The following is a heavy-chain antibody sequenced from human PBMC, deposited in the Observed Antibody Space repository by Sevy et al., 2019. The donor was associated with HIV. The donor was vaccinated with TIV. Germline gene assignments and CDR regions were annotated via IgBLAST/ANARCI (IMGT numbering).Heavy chain of an antibody. CDR3: INGDLDY. CDR2: IRSKGNIYAT. J-gene: IGHJ4*02. Sequence: GESLKISCGASGFTFSDSTMHWVRQASGKGLEWVGRIRSKGNIYATAYAASLIGRFTISRDDSKNTAYLQMNSLKTEDTAMYYCINGDLDYWGRGTLVTVSS. V-gene: IGHV3-73*01. CDR1: GFTFSDST. D-gene: IGHD4-17*01.